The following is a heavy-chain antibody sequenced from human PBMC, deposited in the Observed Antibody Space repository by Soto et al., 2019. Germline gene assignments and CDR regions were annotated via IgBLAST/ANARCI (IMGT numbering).Heavy chain of an antibody. CDR2: LYNRGST. CDR1: GDSVNSGSYY. V-gene: IGHV4-61*01. Sequence: QVQLQESGPGLVEPSETLSLTCTVSGDSVNSGSYYWSWIRQPPGKGLEWIGYLYNRGSTKYNPSLKSRVTISEETSNNQFSLKVRSVTAADTAAYYCARNGDSRLYYGMDVWGQGTTVSVSS. J-gene: IGHJ6*02. CDR3: ARNGDSRLYYGMDV. D-gene: IGHD4-17*01.